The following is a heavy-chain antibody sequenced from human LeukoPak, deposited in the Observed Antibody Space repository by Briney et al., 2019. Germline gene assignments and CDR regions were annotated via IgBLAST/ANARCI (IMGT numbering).Heavy chain of an antibody. CDR2: INPNSGGT. D-gene: IGHD6-13*01. Sequence: ASVKVSCKASGYTFTGYYMHWVRQAPGQGLEWMGWINPNSGGTNYAQKFQGRVTMTRDTSISTAYMELSRLGSDDTAVYYCARELLYSSSWQTDYWGQGTLVTVSS. J-gene: IGHJ4*02. CDR1: GYTFTGYY. CDR3: ARELLYSSSWQTDY. V-gene: IGHV1-2*02.